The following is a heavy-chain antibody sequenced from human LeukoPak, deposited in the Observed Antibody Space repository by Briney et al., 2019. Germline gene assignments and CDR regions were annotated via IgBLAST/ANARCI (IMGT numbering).Heavy chain of an antibody. Sequence: SETLSLTCTVSGYSISSGYYWGWIRQPPGQGLEWIGSIYHSGSTYYNPSLKSRVTISVDTSKNQFSLKLSSVTAADTAVYYCARLYCSGGSCYSRRRGYFDYWGQGTLVTVSS. CDR3: ARLYCSGGSCYSRRRGYFDY. CDR1: GYSISSGYY. V-gene: IGHV4-38-2*02. D-gene: IGHD2-15*01. CDR2: IYHSGST. J-gene: IGHJ4*02.